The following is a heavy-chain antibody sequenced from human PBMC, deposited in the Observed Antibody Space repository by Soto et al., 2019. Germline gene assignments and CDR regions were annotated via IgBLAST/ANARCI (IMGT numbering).Heavy chain of an antibody. D-gene: IGHD4-17*01. CDR2: ISYDGSNK. Sequence: PGGSLRLSCAASGFTFSSYGMHWVRQAPGKGLEWVAVISYDGSNKYYADSVKGRFTISRDNSKNTLYLQMNSLRAEDTAVYYCAKDQGYGGKFVYYGMDVWGQGTTVTVSS. CDR3: AKDQGYGGKFVYYGMDV. J-gene: IGHJ6*02. CDR1: GFTFSSYG. V-gene: IGHV3-30*18.